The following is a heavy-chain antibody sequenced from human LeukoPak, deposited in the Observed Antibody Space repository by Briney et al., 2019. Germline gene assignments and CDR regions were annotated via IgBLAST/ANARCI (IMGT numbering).Heavy chain of an antibody. CDR2: ISYDGSNK. J-gene: IGHJ4*02. Sequence: PGRSLRLSCAASGFTFSSYAMHWVRQAPGKGLEWVAVISYDGSNKYYADSVKGRFTISRDNSKNTLYLQMNSLRAEDTAVYYCARDVFGGYWGQGTLITVSS. CDR1: GFTFSSYA. V-gene: IGHV3-30-3*01. CDR3: ARDVFGGY. D-gene: IGHD3-16*01.